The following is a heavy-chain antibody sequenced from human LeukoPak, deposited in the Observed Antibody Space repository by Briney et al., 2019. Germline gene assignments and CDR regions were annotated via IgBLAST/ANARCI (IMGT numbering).Heavy chain of an antibody. J-gene: IGHJ5*02. Sequence: GASVTVSFKASGYTFTSYDINWVRQASGQELEWMGWMNTNSGNTGYAQKFQGRVTMTRNTSKSTAYMELSSLRSEDTAVYYCARGRAGEFYDFWSGYDYNWFDPWGQGTLVTVSS. V-gene: IGHV1-8*01. CDR2: MNTNSGNT. CDR3: ARGRAGEFYDFWSGYDYNWFDP. CDR1: GYTFTSYD. D-gene: IGHD3-3*01.